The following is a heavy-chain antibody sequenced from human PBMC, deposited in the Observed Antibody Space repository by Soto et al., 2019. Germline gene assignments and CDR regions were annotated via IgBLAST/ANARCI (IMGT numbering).Heavy chain of an antibody. CDR3: AKETVYYDFWSGYRPRYYFDD. CDR2: MNPNSGNT. Sequence: ASVKVSCKASGYTFTSYDINWVRQATGQGLEWMGWMNPNSGNTGYAQKFQGRVTMTRNTSISTAYMELSSLRSEDTAVYYCAKETVYYDFWSGYRPRYYFDDWGQGTLVTVSS. D-gene: IGHD3-3*01. CDR1: GYTFTSYD. J-gene: IGHJ4*02. V-gene: IGHV1-8*01.